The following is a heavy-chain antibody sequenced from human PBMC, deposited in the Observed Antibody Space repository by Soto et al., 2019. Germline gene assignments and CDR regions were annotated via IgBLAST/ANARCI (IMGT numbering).Heavy chain of an antibody. CDR3: ARHRRDSWFDP. Sequence: QLQLQESGPGLVEPSETLSLTCTVSGGSISSSSYFWGWIRQPPGKGLEWIGSIYYSGSTYYNPPLKSRVTVPVDTSKNPFSLKLNSVTAADTAVYYCARHRRDSWFDPWGQGTLVTVSS. D-gene: IGHD2-21*02. CDR2: IYYSGST. V-gene: IGHV4-39*01. J-gene: IGHJ5*02. CDR1: GGSISSSSYF.